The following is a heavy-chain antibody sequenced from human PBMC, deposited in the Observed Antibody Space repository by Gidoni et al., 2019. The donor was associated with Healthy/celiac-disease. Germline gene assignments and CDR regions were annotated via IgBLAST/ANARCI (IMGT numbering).Heavy chain of an antibody. J-gene: IGHJ4*02. Sequence: QVQLQESGPGLVKPSGTLFVTCAVSSGYISSSNWWSWVRQPPGKGLEWIVEIYHSGSTNYNPSLKSRVTISVDKSKNQFSLKLSSVTAADTAVYYCGRGSTRFGEPEYDYWGQGTLFTVSS. V-gene: IGHV4-4*02. D-gene: IGHD3-10*01. CDR2: IYHSGST. CDR1: SGYISSSNW. CDR3: GRGSTRFGEPEYDY.